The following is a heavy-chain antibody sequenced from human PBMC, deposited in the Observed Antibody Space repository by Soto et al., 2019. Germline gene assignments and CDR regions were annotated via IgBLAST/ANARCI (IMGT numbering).Heavy chain of an antibody. D-gene: IGHD3-16*01. CDR1: GYTFTGYY. V-gene: IGHV1-2*02. J-gene: IGHJ4*02. CDR2: INPNSGGT. CDR3: ARTAPMDAGDKYYYDF. Sequence: QVQLVQSGAEVKKPGASVKVSCKASGYTFTGYYMHWVRQAPGQGLEWMGWINPNSGGTRYPQKFEDRITITADESTNTVYMDLRSLTSEDTAIYYCARTAPMDAGDKYYYDFWGQGALVTVSS.